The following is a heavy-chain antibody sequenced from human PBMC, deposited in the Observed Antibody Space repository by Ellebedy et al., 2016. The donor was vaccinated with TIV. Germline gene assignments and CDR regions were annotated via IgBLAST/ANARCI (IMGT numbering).Heavy chain of an antibody. CDR3: ATDLRNYYGSGSYLY. V-gene: IGHV1-24*01. Sequence: ASVKVSCKVSGYTLTDLSMHWVRQAPGKGLEWMGGFDPEDGETIYAQKFQGRVTMTEDTSTDTAYMELSNLRSEDTAVYYCATDLRNYYGSGSYLYWGQGTLVTVSS. CDR2: FDPEDGET. J-gene: IGHJ4*02. CDR1: GYTLTDLS. D-gene: IGHD3-10*01.